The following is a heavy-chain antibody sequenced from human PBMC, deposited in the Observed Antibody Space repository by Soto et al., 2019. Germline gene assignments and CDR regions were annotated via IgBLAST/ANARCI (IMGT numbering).Heavy chain of an antibody. J-gene: IGHJ3*02. CDR1: GYTFTSYY. CDR3: ARSGDYGDYLVPRDAFDI. D-gene: IGHD4-17*01. CDR2: INPSGGST. V-gene: IGHV1-46*03. Sequence: GASVKVSCKASGYTFTSYYMHCVRQAPGQGLEWMGIINPSGGSTSYAQKFQGRVTMTRDTSTSTVYMELSSLRSGDTAVYYCARSGDYGDYLVPRDAFDIWXQGTMVTVSS.